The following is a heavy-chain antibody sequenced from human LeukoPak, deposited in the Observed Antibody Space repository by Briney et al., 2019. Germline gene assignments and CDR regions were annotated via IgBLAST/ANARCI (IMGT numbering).Heavy chain of an antibody. CDR1: GFTVSSNY. V-gene: IGHV3-66*01. CDR2: IYSGGST. J-gene: IGHJ4*02. D-gene: IGHD6-13*01. CDR3: ARSQAAVTYYFDY. Sequence: GGSLRLSCAASGFTVSSNYMSWVRQAPGKGLEWVSVIYSGGSTYYADSVKGRFTISRDNSKNTLYLQMNSLRAEDTAVYYCARSQAAVTYYFDYWGQGTLVTVSS.